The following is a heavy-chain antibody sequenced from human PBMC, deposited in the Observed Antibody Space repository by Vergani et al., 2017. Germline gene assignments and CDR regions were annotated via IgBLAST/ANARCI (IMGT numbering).Heavy chain of an antibody. CDR1: GDSVISTDYH. CDR3: ASKRGACRAAYCHSYDF. Sequence: QVQLQESGPGLVKPSETLSLTCTVSGDSVISTDYHWGWIRQPPGKGLEWIGSMDYSGSTSYNPSLESRISISFETPQNQFSLRLTSVTAADTAVHYCASKRGACRAAYCHSYDFWGPGTLVGVSS. J-gene: IGHJ4*02. V-gene: IGHV4-39*01. CDR2: MDYSGST. D-gene: IGHD2-15*01.